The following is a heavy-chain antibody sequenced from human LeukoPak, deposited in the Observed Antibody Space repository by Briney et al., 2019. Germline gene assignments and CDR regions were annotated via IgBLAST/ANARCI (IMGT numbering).Heavy chain of an antibody. D-gene: IGHD5-18*01. CDR2: ISGSGGST. Sequence: GGSLRLSCAASGFTFSSYAMSWVRQAPGKGLEWVSAISGSGGSTYYADSVKGRFTISRDNSKNTLYLQMNSLRAEDTAVYCCAKVARGVDTAMVHYFDYWGQGTLVTVSS. CDR1: GFTFSSYA. V-gene: IGHV3-23*01. CDR3: AKVARGVDTAMVHYFDY. J-gene: IGHJ4*02.